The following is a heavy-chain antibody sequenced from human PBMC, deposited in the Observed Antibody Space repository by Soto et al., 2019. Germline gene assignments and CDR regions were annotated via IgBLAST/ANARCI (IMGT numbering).Heavy chain of an antibody. CDR1: GFTFSGSA. D-gene: IGHD3-10*01. J-gene: IGHJ4*02. V-gene: IGHV3-73*02. CDR3: TRLTGYYYGSGSYSGFDY. CDR2: IRSKANSYAT. Sequence: EVQLVESGGGLVQPGGSLKLSCAASGFTFSGSAMHWVRQASGKGLEWVGRIRSKANSYATAYAASVKGRFTISRDDSKNTAYLQMNSLKTEDTAVYYCTRLTGYYYGSGSYSGFDYWGQGTLVTVSS.